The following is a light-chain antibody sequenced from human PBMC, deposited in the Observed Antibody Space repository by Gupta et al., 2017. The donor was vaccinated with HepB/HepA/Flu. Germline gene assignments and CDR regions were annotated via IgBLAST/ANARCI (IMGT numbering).Light chain of an antibody. Sequence: SVLTQPPSASGPPGQRVTISCSGSSSNIGNNYVFWYQQFPGTAPKLLISRNNQRPSGVPDRFSGSKSGTSASLDITGLRSEDEADYYWAAWDDSLSGVVFGGGTKLTVL. J-gene: IGLJ3*02. CDR2: RNN. V-gene: IGLV1-47*01. CDR3: AAWDDSLSGVV. CDR1: SSNIGNNY.